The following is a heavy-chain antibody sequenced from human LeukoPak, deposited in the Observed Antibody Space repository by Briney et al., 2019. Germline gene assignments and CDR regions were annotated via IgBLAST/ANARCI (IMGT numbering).Heavy chain of an antibody. Sequence: GGSLRLSCAASGFTFSSYAMSWVRQAPGKGLEWVSAISGSGGSTYYADSVKGRFTISRDNSKNTLYLQMNSLRAEDTAVYYCAKDPYYDFWSGYYQYYFDYWGRGTLVTVSS. CDR1: GFTFSSYA. CDR2: ISGSGGST. CDR3: AKDPYYDFWSGYYQYYFDY. V-gene: IGHV3-23*01. J-gene: IGHJ4*02. D-gene: IGHD3-3*01.